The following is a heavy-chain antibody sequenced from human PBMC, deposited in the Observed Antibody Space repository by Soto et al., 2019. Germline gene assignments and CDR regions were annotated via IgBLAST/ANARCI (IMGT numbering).Heavy chain of an antibody. V-gene: IGHV3-23*01. J-gene: IGHJ4*02. Sequence: PGGSLRLSCGASGFTSDYHAMSWVRQAPAKGLEWVSTISSNGKNTHYSDSVKGRFIIYSDNSTNTVYLHMNSLRVEDTAVYYCVSWVSAHFDSWGQGTLVTVSS. CDR2: ISSNGKNT. CDR3: VSWVSAHFDS. D-gene: IGHD6-13*01. CDR1: GFTSDYHA.